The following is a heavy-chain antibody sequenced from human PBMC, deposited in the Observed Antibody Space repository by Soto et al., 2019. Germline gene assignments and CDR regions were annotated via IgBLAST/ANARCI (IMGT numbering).Heavy chain of an antibody. D-gene: IGHD1-1*01. J-gene: IGHJ4*02. V-gene: IGHV4-59*01. CDR1: GGSISSYY. CDR2: ISYSGST. Sequence: QVQLQESGPGLVKPSETLSLTCTVSGGSISSYYWTWIRQPPGKGLEWIGYISYSGSTSSNPSLKSRITISVDTSKNQFSLKVRSVTAADTAVYYCARVGGRLTTGFDYWGQGTLVTVSS. CDR3: ARVGGRLTTGFDY.